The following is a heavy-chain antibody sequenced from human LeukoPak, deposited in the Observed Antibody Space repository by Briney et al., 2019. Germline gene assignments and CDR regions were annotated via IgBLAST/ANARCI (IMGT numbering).Heavy chain of an antibody. V-gene: IGHV1-2*02. D-gene: IGHD4-11*01. J-gene: IGHJ6*03. CDR3: ARAPTVRYYYYYYYMDV. CDR2: INPNSGGT. Sequence: ASVKVSCKASGYTFTGYYMHWVRQAPGQGLEWMGWINPNSGGTNYAQKFQGRVTMTRDTSISTAYMELSRLRSDDTAVYYCARAPTVRYYYYYYYMDVWGKGATVTVSS. CDR1: GYTFTGYY.